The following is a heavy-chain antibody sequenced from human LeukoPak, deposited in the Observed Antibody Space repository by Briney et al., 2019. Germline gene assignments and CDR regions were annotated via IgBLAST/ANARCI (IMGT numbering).Heavy chain of an antibody. D-gene: IGHD6-13*01. CDR2: INHSGST. V-gene: IGHV4-34*01. CDR3: ARAASSSWYDY. Sequence: PSEALSLTCAVYGGSFSGYYWSWIRQPPGKGLEWIGEINHSGSTNYNPSLKSRVTISVDTSKNQFSLKLSSVTAADTAVYYCARAASSSWYDYWGQGTLVTVSS. J-gene: IGHJ4*02. CDR1: GGSFSGYY.